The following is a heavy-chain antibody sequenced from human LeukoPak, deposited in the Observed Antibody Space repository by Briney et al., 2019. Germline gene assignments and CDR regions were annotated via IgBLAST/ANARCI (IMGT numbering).Heavy chain of an antibody. J-gene: IGHJ6*03. V-gene: IGHV1-2*02. CDR3: ARGVAGTYYYYYMDV. CDR1: GYTFKGHY. Sequence: GASVKVSCKTSGYTFKGHYIHWVRQAPGQGLEWMGWINPNSGATSYTQQFQGRVTMTRDTSISTAYMELSRLRSDDTAVYYCARGVAGTYYYYYMDVWGKGTTVTVSS. CDR2: INPNSGAT. D-gene: IGHD6-19*01.